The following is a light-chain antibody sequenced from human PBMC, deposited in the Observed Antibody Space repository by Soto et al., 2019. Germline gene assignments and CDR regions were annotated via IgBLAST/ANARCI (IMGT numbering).Light chain of an antibody. Sequence: EIVLTQSPDTLSLSPGGRATLSCRASQSVTRDYLGWYQQTPGQAPRLLIFGASSRATGIPDRFTGSGSGTDFTLTISRVEPEDFAVYYCQQYGSSPITFGQGTRLENK. CDR1: QSVTRDY. CDR3: QQYGSSPIT. V-gene: IGKV3-20*01. CDR2: GAS. J-gene: IGKJ5*01.